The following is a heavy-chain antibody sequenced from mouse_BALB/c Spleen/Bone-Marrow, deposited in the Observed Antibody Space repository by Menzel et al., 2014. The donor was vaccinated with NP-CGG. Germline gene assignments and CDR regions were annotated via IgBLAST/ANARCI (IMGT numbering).Heavy chain of an antibody. CDR2: ISYSGST. CDR3: ARDYFDY. CDR1: GYSITSDYA. J-gene: IGHJ2*01. Sequence: DVHLVESGPGLVKPSQSLSLPCTVTGYSITSDYAWNWIRQFPGNKLEWMGYISYSGSTSYNPSLKSRISITRDTSKNQFFLQLNSVTTEDTATYYCARDYFDYWGQGTTLTVSS. V-gene: IGHV3-2*02.